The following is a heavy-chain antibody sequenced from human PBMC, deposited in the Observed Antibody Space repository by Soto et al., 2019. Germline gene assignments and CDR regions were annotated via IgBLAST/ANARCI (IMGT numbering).Heavy chain of an antibody. CDR1: GFTFSSYA. J-gene: IGHJ3*02. Sequence: QPGGSLRLSCAASGFTFSSYAMHWVRQAPGKGLGWVAVISYDGSNKYYADSVKGRFTISRDNSKNTLYLQMNSLRAEDTAAYYCARDRGSSGYRHDAFDIWGQGTMVTVSS. CDR2: ISYDGSNK. D-gene: IGHD3-22*01. V-gene: IGHV3-30*14. CDR3: ARDRGSSGYRHDAFDI.